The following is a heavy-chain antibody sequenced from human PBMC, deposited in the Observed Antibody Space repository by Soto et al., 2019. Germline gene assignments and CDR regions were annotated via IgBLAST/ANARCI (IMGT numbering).Heavy chain of an antibody. D-gene: IGHD6-13*01. CDR3: ARLQAAAGDNDLTFDY. CDR1: GYDFTSYW. J-gene: IGHJ4*02. V-gene: IGHV5-51*01. Sequence: GESLKISCKASGYDFTSYWIGWVRQKPGKGLEWMAMIYPGDSDTRDSPSFQGQVTISADKSTSTAYLQWSNLKASDTAMYYCARLQAAAGDNDLTFDYWGQGTLVTVSS. CDR2: IYPGDSDT.